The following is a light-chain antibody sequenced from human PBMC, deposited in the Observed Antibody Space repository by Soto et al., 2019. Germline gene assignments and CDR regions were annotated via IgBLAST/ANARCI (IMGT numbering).Light chain of an antibody. CDR3: CSYAGSYIFV. J-gene: IGLJ1*01. Sequence: QSVLTQPRSVSGSPGRSVTISCTGTRNDVGGYNYVSWYQQHPGKAPKLMIYDVTKRPSGVPDRFSGSKSGSTASLTISGLQAEDEADYYCCSYAGSYIFVFGTGTKLTVL. CDR2: DVT. CDR1: RNDVGGYNY. V-gene: IGLV2-11*01.